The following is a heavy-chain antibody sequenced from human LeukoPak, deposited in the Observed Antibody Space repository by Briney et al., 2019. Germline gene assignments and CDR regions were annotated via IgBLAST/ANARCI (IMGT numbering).Heavy chain of an antibody. CDR1: GFTFSSYS. D-gene: IGHD5-12*01. CDR2: ISSSSSYI. CDR3: ARVQDIVATQTFRGYFDY. J-gene: IGHJ4*02. Sequence: PGGSLRLSCAASGFTFSSYSMNWVRQARGKGLEWVSPISSSSSYICYADSVKGRFTISRDNAKNSLYLQMNSLRAEDTAVYYCARVQDIVATQTFRGYFDYWGQGTLVTVSS. V-gene: IGHV3-21*01.